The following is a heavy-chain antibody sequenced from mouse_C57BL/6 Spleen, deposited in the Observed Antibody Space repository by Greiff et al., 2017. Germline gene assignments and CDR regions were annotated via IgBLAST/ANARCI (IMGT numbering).Heavy chain of an antibody. V-gene: IGHV5S21*01. CDR2: ISSGGDYI. CDR3: ARDPLYFGGFAY. CDR1: GFTFSSYA. J-gene: IGHJ3*01. Sequence: EVKVVESGAGLVKPGGSLKLSCAASGFTFSSYAMSWVRQTPEKRLEWVAYISSGGDYIYYADTVKGRLTISRDNARNTLYLQMSSLKSEDKAMYYCARDPLYFGGFAYWGQGTLVTVSA. D-gene: IGHD1-1*01.